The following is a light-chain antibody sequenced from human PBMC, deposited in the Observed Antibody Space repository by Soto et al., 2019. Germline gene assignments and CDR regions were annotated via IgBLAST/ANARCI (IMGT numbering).Light chain of an antibody. J-gene: IGKJ1*01. Sequence: TQSPSTLSASVGDRVTITCRASHNIAKWLAWYQQKPGQAPRLLIYGASSRATGIPDRFSGSGSGTDFTLTIRRLEPEDFAVYYCQQYGSSYPWTFGQGTKVEIK. CDR3: QQYGSSYPWT. CDR1: HNIAKW. CDR2: GAS. V-gene: IGKV3-20*01.